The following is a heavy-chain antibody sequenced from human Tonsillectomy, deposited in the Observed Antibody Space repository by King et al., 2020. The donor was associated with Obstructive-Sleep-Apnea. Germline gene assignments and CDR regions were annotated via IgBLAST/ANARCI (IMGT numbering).Heavy chain of an antibody. V-gene: IGHV3-30*02. D-gene: IGHD5-18*01. CDR2: IRYDGSNR. Sequence: VQLVESGGGVVQPGRSLRLSCAASGFTFSSYGLHWVRQAPGKGLEWVSFIRYDGSNRYYADSVKGRFTISRDNSKNTLYLQMNSLRAEDTAVYYCAKVAHFGFIYALAADYWGQGTLVTVSS. CDR1: GFTFSSYG. J-gene: IGHJ4*02. CDR3: AKVAHFGFIYALAADY.